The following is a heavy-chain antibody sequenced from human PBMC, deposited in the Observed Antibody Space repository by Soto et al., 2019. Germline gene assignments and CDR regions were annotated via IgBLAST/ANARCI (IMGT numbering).Heavy chain of an antibody. CDR3: ARWGTTGGLDG. D-gene: IGHD3-16*01. CDR1: GFTFRSYV. V-gene: IGHV3-30*19. J-gene: IGHJ4*02. Sequence: QAQLVESGGVVVEPGTSLRLSCVGYGFTFRSYVIHWVRQAPGKVLEWVALTSYDGSNKYYDDSVKGRFTISRDNSRNTVDLQMYNLIREDTALYYGARWGTTGGLDGWSQGTLVSLSS. CDR2: TSYDGSNK.